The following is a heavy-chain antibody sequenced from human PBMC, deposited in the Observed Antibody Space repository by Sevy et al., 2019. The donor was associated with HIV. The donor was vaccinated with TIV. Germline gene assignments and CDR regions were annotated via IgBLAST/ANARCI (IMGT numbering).Heavy chain of an antibody. D-gene: IGHD6-19*01. CDR1: GGSFSGYY. Sequence: SETLSLTCAVYGGSFSGYYWSCIRQPPGKGLEWIGEINHSGSTNYNPSLKSRVTISVDTSKNQFSLKLSSVTAADTALYYCARVPGYSSGWYLNWFDPWGQGTLVTVSS. CDR3: ARVPGYSSGWYLNWFDP. J-gene: IGHJ5*02. CDR2: INHSGST. V-gene: IGHV4-34*01.